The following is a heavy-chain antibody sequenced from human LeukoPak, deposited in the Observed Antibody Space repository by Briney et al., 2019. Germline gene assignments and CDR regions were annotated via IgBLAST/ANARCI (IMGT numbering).Heavy chain of an antibody. Sequence: ASVKVSCKASGYTFTGYYMHWVRQAPGQGLERMGWINPNSGGTNYAQKFQGRVTITADKSTSTAYMELSSLRSEDTAVYYCARDELGYCSGGSCILSYWGQGTLVTVSS. CDR2: INPNSGGT. CDR3: ARDELGYCSGGSCILSY. CDR1: GYTFTGYY. D-gene: IGHD2-15*01. J-gene: IGHJ4*02. V-gene: IGHV1-2*02.